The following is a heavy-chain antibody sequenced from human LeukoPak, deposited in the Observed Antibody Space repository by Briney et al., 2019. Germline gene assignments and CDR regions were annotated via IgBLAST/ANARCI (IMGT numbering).Heavy chain of an antibody. CDR2: IHHRGGT. D-gene: IGHD2-15*01. CDR1: GFTFSSYS. J-gene: IGHJ3*02. V-gene: IGHV4-34*08. CDR3: ATPNDAFNI. Sequence: PGGSLRLSCAASGFTFSSYSMNWVRQPPGKGLEWIGEIHHRGGTNYNPSLRSRVTISIDTSKNQFSLKLTSVTAADTAVYYCATPNDAFNIWGQGTMVTVSS.